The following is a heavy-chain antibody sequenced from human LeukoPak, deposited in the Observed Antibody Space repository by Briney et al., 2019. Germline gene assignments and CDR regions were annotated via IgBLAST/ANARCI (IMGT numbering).Heavy chain of an antibody. CDR3: ARAYRIGDFDY. CDR2: ISAYNGNT. V-gene: IGHV1-18*01. Sequence: ASVKVSCKASGGTFSSYAISWVRQAPGQGLEWMGWISAYNGNTNYAQKLQGGVTMTTDTSTSTAYMELRSLRSDDTAVYYCARAYRIGDFDYWGQGTLVTVSS. J-gene: IGHJ4*02. D-gene: IGHD2/OR15-2a*01. CDR1: GGTFSSYA.